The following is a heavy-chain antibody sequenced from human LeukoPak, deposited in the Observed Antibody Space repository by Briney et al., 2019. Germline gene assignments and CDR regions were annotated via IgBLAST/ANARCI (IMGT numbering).Heavy chain of an antibody. CDR1: GFTVSSNY. D-gene: IGHD5-12*01. CDR2: IYSGGST. V-gene: IGHV3-53*01. J-gene: IGHJ6*02. CDR3: AKDRATMAKKTLFYYYYYGMDV. Sequence: QTGGSLRLSCAASGFTVSSNYMSWVRQAPGKGLEWVSVIYSGGSTYYADSVKGRFTISRDNSKNTLYLQMNSLRAEDTAVYYCAKDRATMAKKTLFYYYYYGMDVWGQGTTVTVSS.